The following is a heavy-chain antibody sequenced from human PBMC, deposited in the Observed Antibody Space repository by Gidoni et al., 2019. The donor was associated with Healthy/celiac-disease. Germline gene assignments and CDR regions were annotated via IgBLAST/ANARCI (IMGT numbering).Heavy chain of an antibody. J-gene: IGHJ4*02. CDR1: GGSFSGYY. CDR2: INHSGST. V-gene: IGHV4-34*01. CDR3: ARGLSVVVPAAIGGYYFDY. Sequence: QVQLQQWGAGLLKPSETLSLTCAVYGGSFSGYYWSWIRQPPGKGLEWIGEINHSGSTNYNPSLNSRVTISVDTSKNQFSLKLSSVTAADTAVYYCARGLSVVVPAAIGGYYFDYWGQGTLVTVSS. D-gene: IGHD2-2*01.